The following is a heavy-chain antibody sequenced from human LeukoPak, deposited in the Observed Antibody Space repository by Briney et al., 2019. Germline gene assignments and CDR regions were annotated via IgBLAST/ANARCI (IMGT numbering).Heavy chain of an antibody. CDR3: ANTRIARDY. J-gene: IGHJ4*02. Sequence: GGSLRLSCAASGFTFSSYAMSWVRQAPGKGLEWVSDISGSGGSTYYADSVKGRFTISRDNSKNTRYRQMNSLRAEDTAVYYCANTRIARDYWGQGTLVTVSS. CDR2: ISGSGGST. CDR1: GFTFSSYA. D-gene: IGHD1-14*01. V-gene: IGHV3-23*01.